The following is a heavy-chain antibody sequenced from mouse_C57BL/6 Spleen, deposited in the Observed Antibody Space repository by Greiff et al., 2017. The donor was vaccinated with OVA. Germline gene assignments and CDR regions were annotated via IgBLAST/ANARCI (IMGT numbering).Heavy chain of an antibody. D-gene: IGHD2-5*01. CDR3: TDYSNYGAFAD. CDR1: GFSFNPYA. Sequence: EVKVVESGGGLVQPRGSLKLSCTASGFSFNPYAMTWVRQAPGKGLEWVARIRSKSNNYATDYAESVKDRFTSSRDDSESMLYLQMNNLKTEDTAMDYWTDYSNYGAFADRGQGILVTVSA. CDR2: IRSKSNNYAT. V-gene: IGHV10-1*01. J-gene: IGHJ3*01.